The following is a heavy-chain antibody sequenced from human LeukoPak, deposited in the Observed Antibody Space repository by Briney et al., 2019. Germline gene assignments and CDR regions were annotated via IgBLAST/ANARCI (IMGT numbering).Heavy chain of an antibody. CDR2: IYTSGST. D-gene: IGHD3-9*01. CDR3: ARQALYYDILTGYFDY. Sequence: SETLSLTCSVSGDSISGFYWSWIRQAAGKGLEWIGHIYTSGSTNYNPSLKSRVTMSVDMSKNQFSLKLRSVTAADTAVYYCARQALYYDILTGYFDYWGQGTLVTVSS. V-gene: IGHV4-4*07. CDR1: GDSISGFY. J-gene: IGHJ4*02.